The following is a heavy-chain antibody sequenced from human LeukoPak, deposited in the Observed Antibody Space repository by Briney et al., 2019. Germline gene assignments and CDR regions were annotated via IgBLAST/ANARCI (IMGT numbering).Heavy chain of an antibody. CDR2: ISGSGGST. V-gene: IGHV3-23*01. CDR3: AKDRSAQHSSSWYVDWFDP. D-gene: IGHD6-13*01. J-gene: IGHJ5*02. Sequence: KPGGSLRLSCAASGFTFSSYAMSWVRQAPGKGLEWVSAISGSGGSTYYADSVKGRFTISRDNSKNTLYLQMNSLRAEDTAVYYCAKDRSAQHSSSWYVDWFDPWGQGTLVTVSS. CDR1: GFTFSSYA.